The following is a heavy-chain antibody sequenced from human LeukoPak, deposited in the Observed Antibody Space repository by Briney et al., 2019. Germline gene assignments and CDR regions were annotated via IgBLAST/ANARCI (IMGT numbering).Heavy chain of an antibody. CDR3: ARVNTQGVPSP. D-gene: IGHD2-15*01. J-gene: IGHJ5*02. CDR1: GGSITNYY. CDR2: IYYSGST. Sequence: SETLSLTCTVSGGSITNYYWNWIRQPPGKGLEWIGYIYYSGSTNYNPSLKSRVTISLDTSKNQFSLKLSSVTAADTAVYYCARVNTQGVPSPWGQGILVTVSS. V-gene: IGHV4-59*08.